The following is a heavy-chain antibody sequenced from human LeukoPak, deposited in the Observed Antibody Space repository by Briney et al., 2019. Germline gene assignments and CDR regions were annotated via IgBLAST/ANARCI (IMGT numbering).Heavy chain of an antibody. J-gene: IGHJ6*02. D-gene: IGHD6-6*01. V-gene: IGHV3-9*01. CDR2: ISWNSGSI. CDR3: AKDMWGSSGYYYYGMDV. CDR1: GFTFDDYA. Sequence: GGSLRLSCAAPGFTFDDYAMHWVRQAPGKGLEWVSGISWNSGSIGYADSVKGRFTISRDNAKNSLYLQVNSLRAEDTALYYCAKDMWGSSGYYYYGMDVWGQGTTVTVSS.